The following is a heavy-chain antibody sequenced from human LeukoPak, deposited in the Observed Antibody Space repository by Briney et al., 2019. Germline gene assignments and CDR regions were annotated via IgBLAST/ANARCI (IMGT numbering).Heavy chain of an antibody. Sequence: GGSLRLSCAASGFTFSNYWMSWVRQAPGKGLEWVANIKQDGTQKYYVDSVKGRFTISRDSAKNSLYLQMNSLRAEDRAVFYCARHLVHGTDPFDIWGQGTMVTASS. J-gene: IGHJ3*02. CDR2: IKQDGTQK. V-gene: IGHV3-7*01. CDR3: ARHLVHGTDPFDI. CDR1: GFTFSNYW. D-gene: IGHD2-8*01.